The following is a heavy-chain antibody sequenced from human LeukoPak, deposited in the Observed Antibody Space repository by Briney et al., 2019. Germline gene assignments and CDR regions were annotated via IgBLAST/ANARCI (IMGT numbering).Heavy chain of an antibody. CDR1: GFTFSNYR. V-gene: IGHV3-7*01. J-gene: IGHJ4*02. Sequence: GGSLRLSCAASGFTFSNYRMSWVRQAPGKGLEWVANIKQDGSDIYYVDSVKGRFTISRDNAKNSLYLQMNSLRAEDTAVYYCTRSGTYVFDFWGQGTLVTVSS. CDR2: IKQDGSDI. CDR3: TRSGTYVFDF. D-gene: IGHD1-26*01.